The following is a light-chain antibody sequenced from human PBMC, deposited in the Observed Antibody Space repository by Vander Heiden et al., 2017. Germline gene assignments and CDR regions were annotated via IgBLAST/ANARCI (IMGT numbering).Light chain of an antibody. J-gene: IGLJ2*01. CDR2: DVS. CDR3: TSYTSRTTWV. V-gene: IGLV2-14*03. CDR1: GSDGGGYNY. Sequence: LTQPASVSGSPGQSITISCTGTGSDGGGYNYVSWYQQHPGKAPKVMINDVSNRPSGVSNRFSGSKSGNTASLTIAGLQAEDEADYYCTSYTSRTTWVFGGGTKLTVL.